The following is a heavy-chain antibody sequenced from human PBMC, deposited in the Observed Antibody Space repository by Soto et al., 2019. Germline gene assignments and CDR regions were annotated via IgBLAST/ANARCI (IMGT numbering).Heavy chain of an antibody. CDR1: GGSISSSSYY. CDR2: IYYSGST. Sequence: QLQLQESGPGLVKPSETLSLTCTVSGGSISSSSYYWGWIRQPPGKGLEWIGSIYYSGSTYYNPALKGRVTISVDTSKNQFSLKLSSVTAADTAVYYCASQDAFDIWGQGTMVTVSS. V-gene: IGHV4-39*01. CDR3: ASQDAFDI. J-gene: IGHJ3*02.